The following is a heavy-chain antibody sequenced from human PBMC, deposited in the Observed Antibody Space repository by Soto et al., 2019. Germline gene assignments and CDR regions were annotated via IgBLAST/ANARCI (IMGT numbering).Heavy chain of an antibody. D-gene: IGHD2-2*01. V-gene: IGHV4-30-2*01. Sequence: LSLACAIPGAPITWGDYSWNWIRQPPGKGLEWIGYIFHGGTTYYNPSLRSRVTISVDRSRTQFPLKMICVTAADTAVYYCARGRVVVPAAVMFICLDPWGQGALVTVSS. J-gene: IGHJ5*02. CDR3: ARGRVVVPAAVMFICLDP. CDR2: IFHGGTT. CDR1: GAPITWGDYS.